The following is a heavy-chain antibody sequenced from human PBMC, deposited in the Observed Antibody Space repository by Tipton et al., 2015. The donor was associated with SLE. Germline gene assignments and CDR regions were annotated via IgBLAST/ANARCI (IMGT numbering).Heavy chain of an antibody. V-gene: IGHV4-34*01. Sequence: TLSLTCTVSGESFRSYYWSWIRQSPGKGLEWIGEITHTGRTNYKPSLESRVTISKDTSKHQFSLTMISVTAADTAIYYCANYRRDSGWYVLDYWGQGTLVTVSS. CDR1: GESFRSYY. J-gene: IGHJ4*02. D-gene: IGHD6-19*01. CDR2: ITHTGRT. CDR3: ANYRRDSGWYVLDY.